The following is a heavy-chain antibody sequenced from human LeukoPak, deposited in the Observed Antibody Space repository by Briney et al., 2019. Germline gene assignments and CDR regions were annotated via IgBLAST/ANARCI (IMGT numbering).Heavy chain of an antibody. CDR1: GYTVSSNY. V-gene: IGHV3-53*01. CDR2: IYSGGST. D-gene: IGHD3-22*01. Sequence: GGSLRLSCAASGYTVSSNYMSWARQAPGKGLEWVSVIYSGGSTYYADSVKGRFTISRDNSKNTLYLQMNSLRAEDTAVYYCARAYYYDSSGYYPGLMDVWGQGTTVTVSS. CDR3: ARAYYYDSSGYYPGLMDV. J-gene: IGHJ6*02.